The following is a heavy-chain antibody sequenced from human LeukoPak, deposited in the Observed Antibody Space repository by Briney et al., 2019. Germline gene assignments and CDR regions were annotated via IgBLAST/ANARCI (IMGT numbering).Heavy chain of an antibody. D-gene: IGHD3-22*01. J-gene: IGHJ3*02. V-gene: IGHV3-23*01. Sequence: PGGSLRLSCAASGFTFSSYAMSWVRQAPGKGLEWVSAISGSGGSTYYADSVKGRFTISRDNSKNTLYLQMNSLRAEDTAVYYCAKVGGYDSSGYYYKCCAFGIWGQGTMVTVSS. CDR1: GFTFSSYA. CDR2: ISGSGGST. CDR3: AKVGGYDSSGYYYKCCAFGI.